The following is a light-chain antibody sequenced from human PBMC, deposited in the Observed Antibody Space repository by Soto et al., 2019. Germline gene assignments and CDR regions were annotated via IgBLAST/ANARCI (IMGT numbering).Light chain of an antibody. J-gene: IGKJ5*01. Sequence: EIVMTQSPATLSVSPGERATLSCRASQSVSSSLAWYQQKPGQAPRLLIYGASTRATGTPARFSGSGSGTDFTLTISSLEPEDFAVYYCQQRSNWSTFGQGTRLEIK. CDR2: GAS. CDR3: QQRSNWST. V-gene: IGKV3-15*01. CDR1: QSVSSS.